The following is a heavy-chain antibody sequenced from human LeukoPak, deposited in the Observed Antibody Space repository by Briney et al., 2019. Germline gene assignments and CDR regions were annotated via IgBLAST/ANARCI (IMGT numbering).Heavy chain of an antibody. CDR2: TYYISRWYN. CDR1: GNSVSSNSDA. D-gene: IGHD5-18*01. J-gene: IGHJ6*02. Sequence: SQTLSLTCAVSGNSVSSNSDAWNWIRQSPSRGLEWLGRTYYISRWYNDYALSVKSRITIIPDTSKNQFSLQMNSVTPEDTAVYYCARSFNSYGHSYYYSMDVWGQGTTVTVSS. V-gene: IGHV6-1*01. CDR3: ARSFNSYGHSYYYSMDV.